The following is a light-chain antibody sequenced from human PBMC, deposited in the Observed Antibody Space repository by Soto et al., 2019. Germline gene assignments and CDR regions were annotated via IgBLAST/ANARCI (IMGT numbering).Light chain of an antibody. Sequence: QSALTQPASVSGSPGQSFTIPCTGSSSDVGAHHSVSWYRQHPGKAPKLIIFDVSNRPSGVSNRFSGSKSGNTASLTISGLQPEDEADYYCSSFTDTGTVMFGGGTKLTVL. CDR3: SSFTDTGTVM. CDR2: DVS. J-gene: IGLJ3*02. CDR1: SSDVGAHHS. V-gene: IGLV2-14*03.